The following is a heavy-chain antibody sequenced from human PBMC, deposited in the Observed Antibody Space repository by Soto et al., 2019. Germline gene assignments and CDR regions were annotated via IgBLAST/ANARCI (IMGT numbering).Heavy chain of an antibody. D-gene: IGHD3-3*01. CDR1: GFTFSSYV. CDR2: ISGSGVGT. Sequence: EVHLLESGGGLVQPGGSLRLSCAASGFTFSSYVMNWVRQAPGKGLEWVSGISGSGVGTHNADSVKGRFTISRDNSENNLFLQMNSLRAEDTAVYYCAKGPAYYNFWARGMDVWGQGITVTVSS. CDR3: AKGPAYYNFWARGMDV. J-gene: IGHJ6*02. V-gene: IGHV3-23*01.